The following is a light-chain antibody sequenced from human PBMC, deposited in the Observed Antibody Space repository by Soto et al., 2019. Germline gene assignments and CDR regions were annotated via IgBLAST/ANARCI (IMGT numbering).Light chain of an antibody. CDR2: WAS. V-gene: IGKV4-1*01. CDR1: LSRLYSSNNKNY. CDR3: QQYYRTPLT. J-gene: IGKJ4*01. Sequence: DIVMTQSPDCLAVSLAWRASISGRCSLSRLYSSNNKNYLAWYQQKPGQPPKLLIYWASTRESGVPDRFSGSGSGTDFTLTIISLQAEDVAVYYCQQYYRTPLTFGGGTKVDIK.